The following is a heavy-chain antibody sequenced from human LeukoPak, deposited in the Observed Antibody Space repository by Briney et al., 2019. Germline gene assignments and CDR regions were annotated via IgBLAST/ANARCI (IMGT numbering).Heavy chain of an antibody. CDR1: GYTFTSYA. D-gene: IGHD1-7*01. V-gene: IGHV1-3*01. Sequence: ASVKVSCKASGYTFTSYAMHWVRHAPGQRLEWMGWINGVNGNTRYSQKLQGRVTITRDTSANTVYMELSSLRSGDTAVYYCARDDWNYKFTIHSYYYGMDVWGQGTTVTVSS. J-gene: IGHJ6*02. CDR3: ARDDWNYKFTIHSYYYGMDV. CDR2: INGVNGNT.